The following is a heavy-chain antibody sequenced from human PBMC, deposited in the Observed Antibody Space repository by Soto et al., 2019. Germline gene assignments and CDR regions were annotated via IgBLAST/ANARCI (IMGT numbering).Heavy chain of an antibody. CDR1: GGSFSGYY. CDR2: INHSGST. Sequence: SETLSLTCAVYGGSFSGYYWSWIRQPPGKGLEWIGEINHSGSTNYNPSLKSRVTISVDTSKNQFSLKLSSVTAADTDVYYCARGASKRYYGSGSYYNRGPYYYGMDVWGQGTTVTVSS. J-gene: IGHJ6*02. V-gene: IGHV4-34*01. D-gene: IGHD3-10*01. CDR3: ARGASKRYYGSGSYYNRGPYYYGMDV.